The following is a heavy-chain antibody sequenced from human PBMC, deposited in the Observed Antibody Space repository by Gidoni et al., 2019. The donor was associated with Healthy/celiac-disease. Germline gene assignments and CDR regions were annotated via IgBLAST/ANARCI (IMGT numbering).Heavy chain of an antibody. D-gene: IGHD7-27*01. CDR3: ARGFPWAGRFDP. Sequence: QVQLQQWGAGLLKPSETLSLTCAVYGGSFSGYYWSWIRQPPGKGLEWIGEINHSGSTNYNPSLKSRVTISVDTSKNQFSLKLSSVTAADTAVYYCARGFPWAGRFDPWGQGTLVTVSS. CDR1: GGSFSGYY. V-gene: IGHV4-34*01. J-gene: IGHJ5*02. CDR2: INHSGST.